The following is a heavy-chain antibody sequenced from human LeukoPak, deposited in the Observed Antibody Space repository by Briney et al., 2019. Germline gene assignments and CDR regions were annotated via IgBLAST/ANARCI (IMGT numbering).Heavy chain of an antibody. D-gene: IGHD3-16*01. V-gene: IGHV3-23*01. CDR3: AKRGGGVTQFDP. Sequence: LSGGSLRLSCAASGFTFSSYAMSWVRQAPGKGLEWVSAISGSGGSTYYADSVKGRFTISRDNSKNTLYLQMNSLRAEDTAVYYCAKRGGGVTQFDPWGQGTLVTVSS. CDR1: GFTFSSYA. J-gene: IGHJ5*02. CDR2: ISGSGGST.